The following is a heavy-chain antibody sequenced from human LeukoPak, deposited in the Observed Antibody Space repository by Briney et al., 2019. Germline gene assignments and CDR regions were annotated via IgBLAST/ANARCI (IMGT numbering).Heavy chain of an antibody. V-gene: IGHV3-21*01. D-gene: IGHD3-10*01. CDR1: GFTFSSYA. CDR2: ISSSSSYI. CDR3: ARGPAMVRGVIGRFDP. Sequence: GGSLRLSCAASGFTFSSYAMSWVRQAPGKGLEWVSSISSSSSYIYYADSVKGRFTISRDNAKNSLYLQMNSLRAEDTAVYYCARGPAMVRGVIGRFDPWGQGTLVTVSS. J-gene: IGHJ5*02.